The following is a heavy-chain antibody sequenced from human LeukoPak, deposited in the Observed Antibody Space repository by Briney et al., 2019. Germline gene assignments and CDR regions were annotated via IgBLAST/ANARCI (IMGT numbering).Heavy chain of an antibody. CDR3: ARGGAGDYYGSGSYSHFDY. CDR1: GGTFISYA. V-gene: IGHV1-69*13. CDR2: IIPIFGTA. Sequence: GASVKVSCKASGGTFISYAISWVRQAPGQGLEWMGGIIPIFGTANYAQKFQGGVTITADESTSTAYMELSSLRSEDTAVYYCARGGAGDYYGSGSYSHFDYWGQGTLVTVSS. D-gene: IGHD3-10*01. J-gene: IGHJ4*02.